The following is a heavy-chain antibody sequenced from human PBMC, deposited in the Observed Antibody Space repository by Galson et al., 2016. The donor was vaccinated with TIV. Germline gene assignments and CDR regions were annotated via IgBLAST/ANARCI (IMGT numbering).Heavy chain of an antibody. J-gene: IGHJ4*02. Sequence: SLRLSCAASGFIFSNAWMSWVRQAPGKGLEWVGRIKSNFDGGTTDYAEPVKGRFTISRHGSKNTLFLQMNRLKTEDTAVYYCTTELGYCSGGYCYYFDSWGQGTLVTVSS. CDR2: IKSNFDGGTT. V-gene: IGHV3-15*01. CDR3: TTELGYCSGGYCYYFDS. D-gene: IGHD2-15*01. CDR1: GFIFSNAW.